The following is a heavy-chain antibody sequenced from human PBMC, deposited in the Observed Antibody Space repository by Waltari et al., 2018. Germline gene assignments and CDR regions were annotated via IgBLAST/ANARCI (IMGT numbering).Heavy chain of an antibody. V-gene: IGHV4-39*01. J-gene: IGHJ4*02. Sequence: QLQLQESGPGLVKPSETLSLTCTVSGGSISSSSYYWGWIRQPPGKGLEWIGSIYYSGSTYYNPSRKSRVTISVDTSKNQFSLKLSSVTAADTAVYYCARLKGTEPFFDYWGQGTLVTVSS. CDR1: GGSISSSSYY. D-gene: IGHD1-1*01. CDR3: ARLKGTEPFFDY. CDR2: IYYSGST.